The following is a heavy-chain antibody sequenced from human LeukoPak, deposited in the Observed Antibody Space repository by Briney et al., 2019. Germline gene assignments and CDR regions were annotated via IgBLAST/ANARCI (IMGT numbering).Heavy chain of an antibody. D-gene: IGHD4-17*01. V-gene: IGHV3-21*01. J-gene: IGHJ4*02. CDR3: ARNGANGDYFVRPDY. Sequence: GGSLRLSCAASGFTFSSYSMNWVRQAPGKGLEWVSSISSSSSYIYYADSVKGRFTISRDNAKNSLYLQMNSLRAEDTAVYYCARNGANGDYFVRPDYGGKGPLVPVSS. CDR2: ISSSSSYI. CDR1: GFTFSSYS.